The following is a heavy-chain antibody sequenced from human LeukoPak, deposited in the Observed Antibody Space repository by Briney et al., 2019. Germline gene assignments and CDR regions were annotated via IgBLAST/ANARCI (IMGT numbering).Heavy chain of an antibody. CDR1: GFSLSTSGMC. J-gene: IGHJ4*02. V-gene: IGHV2-70*11. D-gene: IGHD3-10*01. CDR2: IDWDDDK. Sequence: SGPALVKPTQTLTLTCTFSGFSLSTSGMCVSWIRQPPGKALEWLARIDWDDDKYYSTSLKTRLTISKDTSKNQVVLTMTNMDPVDTATYYCARTSSFTLIRGLDQWGQGTLVTVSS. CDR3: ARTSSFTLIRGLDQ.